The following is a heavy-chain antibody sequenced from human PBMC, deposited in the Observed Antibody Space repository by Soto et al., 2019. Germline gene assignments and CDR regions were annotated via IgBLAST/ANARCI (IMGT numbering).Heavy chain of an antibody. D-gene: IGHD4-17*01. J-gene: IGHJ4*02. CDR1: GFTVSSNY. CDR2: IYSGGST. V-gene: IGHV3-53*01. CDR3: ASSDYGDYPYYFDY. Sequence: EVQLVESGGGLIQPGGSLRLSCAASGFTVSSNYMSWVRQAPGKGLEWVSVIYSGGSTYYADSVKGRFTISRDNSKNTLYLQMNSLRAEDTAVYYCASSDYGDYPYYFDYWGQGTLVTVSS.